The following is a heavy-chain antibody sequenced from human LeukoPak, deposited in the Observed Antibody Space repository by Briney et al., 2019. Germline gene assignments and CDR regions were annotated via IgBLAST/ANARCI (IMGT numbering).Heavy chain of an antibody. D-gene: IGHD3-3*01. Sequence: GGSLSLSCAASGFTFSSYAMSWVRQAPGKGLEWVSAISGSGGSTYYADSVKGRFTISRDNSKNTLYLQMNSLRAEDTAVYYCAKAPTRFLEWLSAFDYWGQGTLVTVSS. CDR2: ISGSGGST. CDR1: GFTFSSYA. V-gene: IGHV3-23*01. J-gene: IGHJ4*02. CDR3: AKAPTRFLEWLSAFDY.